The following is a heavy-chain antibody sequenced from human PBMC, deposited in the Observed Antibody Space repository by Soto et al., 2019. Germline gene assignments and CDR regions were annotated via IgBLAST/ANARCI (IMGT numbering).Heavy chain of an antibody. J-gene: IGHJ4*02. CDR2: IHHGGST. Sequence: QVQLQQWGAGLLKPSETLSLTCAVNGGPFGGFYWTWIRQSPGKGLEWIGEIHHGGSTNYNPSLKRRVTMSLDTSKNQFSLKLTSVTAADTAVYYCARGYRISMVILTTNDFDSWGQGTPVTVSS. CDR1: GGPFGGFY. D-gene: IGHD3-10*01. CDR3: ARGYRISMVILTTNDFDS. V-gene: IGHV4-34*01.